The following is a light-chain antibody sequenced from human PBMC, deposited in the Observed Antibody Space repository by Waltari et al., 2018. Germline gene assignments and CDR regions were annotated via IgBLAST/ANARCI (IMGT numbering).Light chain of an antibody. Sequence: QSLLTQPPSASGTPGQRVTIPRSGGISNIGRNTINWYRQFPGTAPKVLIYSNDQRTSGVPERFSGSKSGTSASLAISGLQSEDEADYYCAAWDDSLGGPVFGGGTKLTVL. CDR3: AAWDDSLGGPV. J-gene: IGLJ2*01. V-gene: IGLV1-44*01. CDR1: ISNIGRNT. CDR2: SND.